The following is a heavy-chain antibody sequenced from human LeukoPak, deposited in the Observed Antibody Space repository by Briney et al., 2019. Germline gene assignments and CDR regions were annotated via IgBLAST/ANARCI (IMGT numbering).Heavy chain of an antibody. CDR3: ARGSGGFSSGWYRVSDWFDP. Sequence: KPSETLSLTCAVYGGSFSGYYWSWIRQPPGKGLEWIGEINHSGSTNYNPSLKSRVTISVDTSKNQFSLKLSSVTAADTAVYYCARGSGGFSSGWYRVSDWFDPWGQGTLVTVSS. D-gene: IGHD6-19*01. CDR1: GGSFSGYY. V-gene: IGHV4-34*01. CDR2: INHSGST. J-gene: IGHJ5*02.